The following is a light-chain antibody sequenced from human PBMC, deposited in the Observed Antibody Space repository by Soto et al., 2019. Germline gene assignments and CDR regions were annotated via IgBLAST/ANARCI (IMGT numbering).Light chain of an antibody. J-gene: IGKJ5*01. CDR1: QTVSRN. Sequence: VMTQSPATLSVSPGERATLSCRDSQTVSRNLAWYQQRPGQAPRLLIYDISNRATGVPARISGSGSETEFTLTIRSLQSEDFAVYFCQQYNNWPSFGQGTRLEIK. V-gene: IGKV3-15*01. CDR3: QQYNNWPS. CDR2: DIS.